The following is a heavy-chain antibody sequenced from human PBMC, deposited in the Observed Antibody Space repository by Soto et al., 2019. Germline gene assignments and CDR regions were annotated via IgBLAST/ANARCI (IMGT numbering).Heavy chain of an antibody. Sequence: GGSLRLSCAASGFTFSSYWMHWVRQAPGKGLVWVSRINSDGGSTTYADSVKGRFTISRDDAKNTLYLQMNSLRAEDTAVYYCASSQWLVPGYWGQGTLVTVSS. CDR3: ASSQWLVPGY. CDR1: GFTFSSYW. CDR2: INSDGGST. J-gene: IGHJ4*02. V-gene: IGHV3-74*01. D-gene: IGHD6-19*01.